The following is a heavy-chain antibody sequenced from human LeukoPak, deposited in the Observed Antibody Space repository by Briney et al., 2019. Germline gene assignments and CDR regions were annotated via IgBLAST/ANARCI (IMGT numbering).Heavy chain of an antibody. CDR1: GFTFSSYA. V-gene: IGHV3-23*01. CDR2: ISGSGGST. J-gene: IGHJ5*02. Sequence: GSLRLSCAASGFTFSSYAMSWVRQAPGKGLEWVSAISGSGGSTYYADSVKGRFTISRDNSKNTLYLQMNSLRAEDTAVYYCAKPRSLVRGVPNWFDPWGQGTLVTVSS. CDR3: AKPRSLVRGVPNWFDP. D-gene: IGHD3-10*01.